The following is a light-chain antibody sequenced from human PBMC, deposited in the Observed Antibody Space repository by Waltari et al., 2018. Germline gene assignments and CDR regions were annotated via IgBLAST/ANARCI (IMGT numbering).Light chain of an antibody. J-gene: IGLJ2*01. CDR2: SIN. CDR3: AAWDDSLSAVV. V-gene: IGLV1-47*02. CDR1: SPHPARHY. Sequence: QSVLTQPPSASATPGPRVTIPCSGTSPHPARHYAYGYQQLPGTAPKFLIYSINQRPSGVPDRFSCSKSGTSASLAISGLRSEDEADYYCAAWDDSLSAVVFGGGTKLTVL.